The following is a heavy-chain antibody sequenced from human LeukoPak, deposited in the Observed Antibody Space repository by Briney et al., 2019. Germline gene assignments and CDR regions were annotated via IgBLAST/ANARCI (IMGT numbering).Heavy chain of an antibody. CDR3: ATDSPGDYDYVWGSYRSGRVFDL. Sequence: GASVKVSCKASGGTFSSYAISWVRQAPGQGLEWMGGFDSEDGETIYAQKFQGRVTMTEDTSTDTAYMELSSLRSEDTAVYYCATDSPGDYDYVWGSYRSGRVFDLWGQGTMVTVSS. CDR1: GGTFSSYA. J-gene: IGHJ3*01. V-gene: IGHV1-24*01. CDR2: FDSEDGET. D-gene: IGHD3-16*02.